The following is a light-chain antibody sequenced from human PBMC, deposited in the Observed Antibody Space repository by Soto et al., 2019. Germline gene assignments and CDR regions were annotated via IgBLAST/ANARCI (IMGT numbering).Light chain of an antibody. CDR1: SRDVGGYNY. J-gene: IGLJ1*01. CDR2: EVS. CDR3: SSYTSSSTLV. V-gene: IGLV2-14*01. Sequence: QSALTPPASVSGSPGQSITISCTGTSRDVGGYNYVSWYQPHPGKAPNLMIYEVSNRPSGVSNRFSGSKSGNTASLTISGLQAEDEADYYCSSYTSSSTLVFGTGTKLTVL.